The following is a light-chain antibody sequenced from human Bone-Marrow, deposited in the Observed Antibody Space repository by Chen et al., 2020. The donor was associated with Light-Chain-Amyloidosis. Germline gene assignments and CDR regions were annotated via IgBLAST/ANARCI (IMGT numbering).Light chain of an antibody. V-gene: IGLV2-14*01. CDR2: EVN. J-gene: IGLJ2*01. Sequence: QSALTQPASVSGSPGQSITISCAGTSSDVGGYNFVSWYQQNAGKVPRLIIYEVNHRPSGVSRLFSPSRSGNTASLTIAGLQTEAEGDYYCSSYRSGSYVLFGGGTKLTVL. CDR1: SSDVGGYNF. CDR3: SSYRSGSYVL.